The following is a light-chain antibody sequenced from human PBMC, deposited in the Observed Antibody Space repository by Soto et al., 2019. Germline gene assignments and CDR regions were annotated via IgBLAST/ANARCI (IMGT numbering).Light chain of an antibody. J-gene: IGLJ3*02. CDR2: GNT. Sequence: QSVLTQPPSMSGALGQRVTISCTGSSSNIGAGYDVHWYQQLPGTAPKLLIYGNTNRPSGVRDRFSGSKSGTSASLAITGLQAEDEADYYCQSYDSSLSGSVFGGGTKLTVL. V-gene: IGLV1-40*01. CDR3: QSYDSSLSGSV. CDR1: SSNIGAGYD.